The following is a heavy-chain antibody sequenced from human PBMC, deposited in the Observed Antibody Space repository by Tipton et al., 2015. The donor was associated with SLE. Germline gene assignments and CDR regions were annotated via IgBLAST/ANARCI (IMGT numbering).Heavy chain of an antibody. J-gene: IGHJ4*02. V-gene: IGHV4-38-2*01. CDR2: IYHSGST. CDR1: GYSISSGYY. Sequence: GLVKPSETLSLTCAVSGYSISSGYYWGWIRQPPGKGLEWIGSIYHSGSTYYNPSLKSRVTISVDTSKNLFSLKLSSVTAADTAVYYCARHADESGLSWGQGTLVTVSS. D-gene: IGHD3/OR15-3a*01. CDR3: ARHADESGLS.